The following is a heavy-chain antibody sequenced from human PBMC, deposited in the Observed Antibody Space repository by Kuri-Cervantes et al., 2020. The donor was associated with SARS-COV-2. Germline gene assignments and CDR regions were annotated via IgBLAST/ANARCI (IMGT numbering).Heavy chain of an antibody. Sequence: SETLSLTCTVSGGSISSYYWSWIRQPPGKGLEWIGEINHSGSTNYNPSLKSRVTISVDTSKNQFSLKLSSVTAADTAVYYCARDLGGGSYYHFEVYFDYWGQGTLVTVSS. J-gene: IGHJ4*02. D-gene: IGHD1-26*01. CDR1: GGSISSYY. CDR3: ARDLGGGSYYHFEVYFDY. V-gene: IGHV4-34*01. CDR2: INHSGST.